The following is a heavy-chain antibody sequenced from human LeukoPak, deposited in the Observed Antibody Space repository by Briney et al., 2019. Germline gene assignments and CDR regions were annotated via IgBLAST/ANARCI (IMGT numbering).Heavy chain of an antibody. CDR1: GFTFSSYS. V-gene: IGHV3-48*04. J-gene: IGHJ1*01. CDR2: ISSSGSTI. D-gene: IGHD6-19*01. CDR3: AKAGYSSEDGQH. Sequence: GGSLRLSCAASGFTFSSYSMNWVRLAPGKGLEWVSYISSSGSTIYYADSVKGRFTISRDNAKNSLYLQMNSPRAEDTALYYCAKAGYSSEDGQHWGQGTLVTVSS.